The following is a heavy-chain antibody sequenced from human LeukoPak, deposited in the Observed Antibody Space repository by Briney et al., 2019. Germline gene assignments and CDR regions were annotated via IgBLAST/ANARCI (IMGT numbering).Heavy chain of an antibody. CDR3: ARAQDWWLRKYFDY. CDR1: GGSFSGYY. Sequence: PSETLSLTCAVYGGSFSGYYRSWIRQPPGKGLEWIGEINHSGSTNYNPSLKSRVTISVDTSKNQFSLKLSSVTAADTAVYYCARAQDWWLRKYFDYWGQGTLVTVSS. D-gene: IGHD5-12*01. V-gene: IGHV4-34*01. J-gene: IGHJ4*02. CDR2: INHSGST.